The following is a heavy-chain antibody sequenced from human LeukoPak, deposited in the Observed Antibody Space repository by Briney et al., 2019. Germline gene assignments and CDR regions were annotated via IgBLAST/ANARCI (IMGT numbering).Heavy chain of an antibody. CDR1: GFTFSSSG. CDR3: TKDYSGSGSPNWFDP. J-gene: IGHJ5*02. D-gene: IGHD3-10*01. V-gene: IGHV3-23*01. CDR2: ISGSGRST. Sequence: PGGSLRLSCATSGFTFSSSGMTWVRQAPGKGLEWVSAISGSGRSTNYADSVKGRFTISRDNSKNTLYLQMNSLRAEDTAVYYCTKDYSGSGSPNWFDPWGQGTLVTVSS.